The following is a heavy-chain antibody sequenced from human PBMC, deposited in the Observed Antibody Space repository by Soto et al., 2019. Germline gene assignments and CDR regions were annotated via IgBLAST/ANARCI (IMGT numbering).Heavy chain of an antibody. J-gene: IGHJ5*02. CDR1: SYY. CDR3: ARQAAAPGIDLWFEP. CDR2: IFYAGNT. Sequence: SYYMHWFRQPPGKELEWIANIFYAGNTYYNPSLKSRVTVSVDTSKNQFSLKLDSVTAADTAVYYCARQAAAPGIDLWFEPWGQGTLVTVSS. D-gene: IGHD6-13*01. V-gene: IGHV4-39*01.